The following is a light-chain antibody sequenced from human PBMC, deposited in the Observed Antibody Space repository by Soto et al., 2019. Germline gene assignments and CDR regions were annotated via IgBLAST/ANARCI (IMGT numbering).Light chain of an antibody. Sequence: EIVLTQSPGTLSLSPGERATLSCRASQSVSSSYLAWYQQKPGQAPRLLIYGASSRATGIPDRFSGSGSGTHFTLTISRLEPEDFAVYYCQQYGSSITFGQGTRLEIK. J-gene: IGKJ5*01. CDR1: QSVSSSY. CDR2: GAS. V-gene: IGKV3-20*01. CDR3: QQYGSSIT.